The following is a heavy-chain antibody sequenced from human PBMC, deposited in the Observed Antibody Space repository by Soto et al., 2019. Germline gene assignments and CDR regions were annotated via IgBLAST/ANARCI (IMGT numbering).Heavy chain of an antibody. CDR3: ARSYSSGWCDY. Sequence: GSSVKVSCKASGYTFTSYAMHWVRQAPGQRLEWMGWINAGNGNTKYSQKFQGRVTITRDTSASTAYMELSSLRSGDTAVYYCARSYSSGWCDYWGQGTLVALS. J-gene: IGHJ4*02. CDR1: GYTFTSYA. V-gene: IGHV1-3*01. D-gene: IGHD6-19*01. CDR2: INAGNGNT.